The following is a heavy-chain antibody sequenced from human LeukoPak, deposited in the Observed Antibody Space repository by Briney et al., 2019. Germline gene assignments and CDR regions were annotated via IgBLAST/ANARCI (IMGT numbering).Heavy chain of an antibody. CDR2: ISGSGVST. D-gene: IGHD3-16*02. Sequence: PGGSLRLSCAASGFTFSTYALSWVRQAPGKGLEWVSGISGSGVSTFYADSVKGRFTISRDNSKNTLYLQMNSLRAEDTAVYYCAKDSYYDYVWGTYRYTNQFDYWGQGTLVTVSS. V-gene: IGHV3-23*01. J-gene: IGHJ4*02. CDR1: GFTFSTYA. CDR3: AKDSYYDYVWGTYRYTNQFDY.